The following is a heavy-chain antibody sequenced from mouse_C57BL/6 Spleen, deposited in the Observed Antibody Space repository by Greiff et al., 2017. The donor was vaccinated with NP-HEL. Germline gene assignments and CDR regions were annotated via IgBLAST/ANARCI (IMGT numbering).Heavy chain of an antibody. V-gene: IGHV5-9*01. D-gene: IGHD2-2*01. Sequence: EVMLVESGGGLVKPGGSLKLSCAASGFTFSSYTMSWVRQTPEKRLEWVATISGGGGNTYYPDSVKGRFTISRDNAKNTLYLQMSSLRSEDTALYYCARGGWLRRYFDVWGTGTTVTVSS. J-gene: IGHJ1*03. CDR2: ISGGGGNT. CDR1: GFTFSSYT. CDR3: ARGGWLRRYFDV.